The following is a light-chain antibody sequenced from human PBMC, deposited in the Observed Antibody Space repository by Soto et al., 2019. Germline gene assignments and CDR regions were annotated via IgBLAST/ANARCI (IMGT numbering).Light chain of an antibody. CDR3: QSYDSSLSGYV. V-gene: IGLV1-40*01. J-gene: IGLJ1*01. CDR1: SSNIGAGYD. Sequence: QSVLTQPPSVSGAPGQRVTISCTGSSSNIGAGYDVHWYQQLPGTAPKLPIYGNSNRPSGDPDRFSGSKSGTSASLAITGLQAEDEADYYCQSYDSSLSGYVFGTGTKLTVL. CDR2: GNS.